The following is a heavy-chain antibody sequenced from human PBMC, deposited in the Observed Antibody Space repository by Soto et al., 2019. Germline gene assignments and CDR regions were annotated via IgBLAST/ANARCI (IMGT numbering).Heavy chain of an antibody. CDR3: ARQAAWLRYYYGMDV. J-gene: IGHJ6*02. D-gene: IGHD5-12*01. CDR1: GGSIRSSSYY. CDR2: IYYSGST. V-gene: IGHV4-39*01. Sequence: SQTLSLTCTVSGGSIRSSSYYWGWIRQPPGKGLEWIGSIYYSGSTYYNPSLKSRVTISVDTSKNQFSLKLSSVTAADTAVYYCARQAAWLRYYYGMDVWGQGTTVTVSS.